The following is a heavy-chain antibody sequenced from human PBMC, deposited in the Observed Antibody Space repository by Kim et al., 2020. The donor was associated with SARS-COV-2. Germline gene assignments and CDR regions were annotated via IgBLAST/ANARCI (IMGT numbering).Heavy chain of an antibody. CDR2: MNPNSGNT. V-gene: IGHV1-8*01. CDR1: GYTFTSYD. Sequence: ASVKVSCKASGYTFTSYDINWVRQATGQGLEWMGWMNPNSGNTGYAQKFQGRVTMTRNTSISTAYMELSSLRSEDTAVYYCASSIKYYDILTGNYYYYGMDVWGQGTTVTVSS. CDR3: ASSIKYYDILTGNYYYYGMDV. D-gene: IGHD3-9*01. J-gene: IGHJ6*02.